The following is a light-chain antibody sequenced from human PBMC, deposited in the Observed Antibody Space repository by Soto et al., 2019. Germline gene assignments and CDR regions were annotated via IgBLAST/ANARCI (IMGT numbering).Light chain of an antibody. CDR3: TSYTSISTYV. V-gene: IGLV2-14*01. CDR1: SSDVGAYHY. J-gene: IGLJ1*01. CDR2: DVT. Sequence: QSALTQPASVSGPPGQSITISCTGTSSDVGAYHYVSWYQHHPGKAPRLVIYDVTHRPSGISDRFSGSKSGNTASLTISGLLAEDEADYYCTSYTSISTYVFGTGTKVTVL.